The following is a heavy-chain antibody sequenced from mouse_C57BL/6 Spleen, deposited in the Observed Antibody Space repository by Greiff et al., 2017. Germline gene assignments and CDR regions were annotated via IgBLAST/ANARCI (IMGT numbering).Heavy chain of an antibody. CDR3: AKNGGGGLYFDY. CDR1: GFSLTSYG. J-gene: IGHJ2*01. CDR2: IWRGGST. Sequence: VKLVESGPGLVQPSQSLSITCTVSGFSLTSYGVHWVRQSPGKGLEWLGVIWRGGSTDYNAAFMSRLSITKDNSKSQVFFKMNSLQADDTAIYYCAKNGGGGLYFDYWGQGTTLTVSS. V-gene: IGHV2-5*01.